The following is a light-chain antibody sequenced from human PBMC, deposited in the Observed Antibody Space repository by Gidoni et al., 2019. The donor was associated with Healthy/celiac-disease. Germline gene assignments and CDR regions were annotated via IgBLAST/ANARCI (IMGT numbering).Light chain of an antibody. CDR2: GAA. CDR1: QSVSSSY. V-gene: IGKV3-20*01. CDR3: QQYGSSPRT. Sequence: EIVLTQSPGTLSLSPGERATLSCRASQSVSSSYLSWYQQQPGQAPMLLIDGAASRATGLPDRFSGSGAGTDFTLTISRLEPEDFAVYYCQQYGSSPRTFGQGTKVEIK. J-gene: IGKJ1*01.